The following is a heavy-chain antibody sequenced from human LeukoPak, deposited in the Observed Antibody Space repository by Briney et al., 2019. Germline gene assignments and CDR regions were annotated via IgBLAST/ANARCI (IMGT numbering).Heavy chain of an antibody. J-gene: IGHJ5*02. V-gene: IGHV4-59*01. Sequence: SETLSLTCTVSGGSISSYYWSWIRQPPGKGLEWIGYIYYSGSTNYNPSLKSRVTISVDTSKNQFSLKLSSVTAADTAVYYCAISNGPNWFDPWGQGTLVTVSP. CDR3: AISNGPNWFDP. CDR1: GGSISSYY. CDR2: IYYSGST.